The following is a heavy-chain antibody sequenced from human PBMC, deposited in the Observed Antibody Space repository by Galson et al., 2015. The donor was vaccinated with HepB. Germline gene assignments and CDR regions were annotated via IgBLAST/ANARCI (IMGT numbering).Heavy chain of an antibody. CDR3: ARVSHDSSGYSLTSGGALDI. J-gene: IGHJ3*02. CDR2: INPNNGGP. V-gene: IGHV1-2*06. Sequence: SVKVSCKATGYTFTGYFLHWVRQAPGQGFERMGRINPNNGGPDYAQKFQGRVTMTRDKSISTAFMELSGLRSDDTAVYYCARVSHDSSGYSLTSGGALDIWGQGTMVTVSS. CDR1: GYTFTGYF. D-gene: IGHD3-22*01.